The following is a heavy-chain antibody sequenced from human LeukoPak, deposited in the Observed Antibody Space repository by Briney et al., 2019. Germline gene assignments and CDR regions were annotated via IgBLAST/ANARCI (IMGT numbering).Heavy chain of an antibody. D-gene: IGHD4-11*01. CDR3: GSRSVTTPPSSPEYYYYMDV. CDR2: IYPGDSDT. Sequence: GEPLKISCKGSGYSFTSYWIGWVRQMPGKGLEWMGIIYPGDSDTRYSPSFQGQVTISADKSISTAYLQWSSLKASDTAMYYCGSRSVTTPPSSPEYYYYMDVWGKGTTVTVSS. CDR1: GYSFTSYW. V-gene: IGHV5-51*01. J-gene: IGHJ6*03.